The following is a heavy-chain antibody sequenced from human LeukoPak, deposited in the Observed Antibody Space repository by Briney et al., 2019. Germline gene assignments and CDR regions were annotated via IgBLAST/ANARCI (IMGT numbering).Heavy chain of an antibody. CDR3: ACLRGPSDY. D-gene: IGHD4-17*01. CDR1: GFTFSNYG. Sequence: GGSLRLSCAASGFTFSNYGMNWVRQAPGKGLEWVSSISTNSAFIYYADSVRGRFTISRDNTKNSLYLQMDSLTADDTAVYSCACLRGPSDYWGQGTLVTVSS. J-gene: IGHJ4*02. V-gene: IGHV3-21*01. CDR2: ISTNSAFI.